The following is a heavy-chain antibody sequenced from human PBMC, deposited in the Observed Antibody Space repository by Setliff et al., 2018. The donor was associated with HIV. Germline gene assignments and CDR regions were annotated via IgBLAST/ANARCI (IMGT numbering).Heavy chain of an antibody. Sequence: SETLSLTCTVSGASINTGGYYWSWIRQHPGRGLEYIGYIYYSGSAYYSPSLKSRVTLSLDTSENQFSLRLGSVTAADTAVYYCGRVTDKSDDPDDYWGQGTLVTVSS. CDR1: GASINTGGYY. CDR3: GRVTDKSDDPDDY. V-gene: IGHV4-31*03. CDR2: IYYSGSA. J-gene: IGHJ4*02. D-gene: IGHD1-1*01.